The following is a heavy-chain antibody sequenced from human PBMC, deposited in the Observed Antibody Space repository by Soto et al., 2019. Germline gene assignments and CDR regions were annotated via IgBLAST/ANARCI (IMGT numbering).Heavy chain of an antibody. Sequence: PSETPSLTCTVSGGSITNYYYSWIRQPPGKGLEWIGYIFHTGTTSYNPSLKSRVTLSVDTSQSQFSLKLNSVTAADTAVYYCTTEAYDNSGSLAFDIWGPGTLVTVSS. CDR1: GGSITNYY. CDR3: TTEAYDNSGSLAFDI. D-gene: IGHD3-22*01. V-gene: IGHV4-59*08. J-gene: IGHJ3*02. CDR2: IFHTGTT.